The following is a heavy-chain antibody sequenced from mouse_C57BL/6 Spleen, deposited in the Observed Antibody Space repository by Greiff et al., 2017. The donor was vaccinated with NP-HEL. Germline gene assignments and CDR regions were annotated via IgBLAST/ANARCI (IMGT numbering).Heavy chain of an antibody. CDR1: GYTFTDYN. D-gene: IGHD2-4*01. CDR3: ARGSDYDLYAMDY. V-gene: IGHV1-18*01. Sequence: EVMLVESGPELVKPGASVKIPCKASGYTFTDYNMDWVKQSHGKSLEWIGDINPNNGGTIYNQKFKGKATLTVDKSASTAYMELRSLTSEDTAVYYGARGSDYDLYAMDYWGQGTSVTVSS. CDR2: INPNNGGT. J-gene: IGHJ4*01.